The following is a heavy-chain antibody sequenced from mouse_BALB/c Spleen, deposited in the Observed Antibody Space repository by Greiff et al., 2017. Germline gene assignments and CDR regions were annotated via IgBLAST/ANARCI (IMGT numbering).Heavy chain of an antibody. J-gene: IGHJ3*01. CDR1: GFSLTSYG. V-gene: IGHV2-9*02. Sequence: VKVVESGPGLVAPSQSLSITCTVSGFSLTSYGVHWVRQPPGKGLEWLGVIWAGGSTNYNSALMSRLSICKDNSKSQVFLKMNSLQTDDTAMYYCARDDDYYGSRVFAYWGQGTLVTVSA. CDR3: ARDDDYYGSRVFAY. CDR2: IWAGGST. D-gene: IGHD1-1*01.